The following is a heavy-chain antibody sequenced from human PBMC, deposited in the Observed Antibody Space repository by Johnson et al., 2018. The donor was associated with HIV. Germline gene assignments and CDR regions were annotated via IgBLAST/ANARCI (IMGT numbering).Heavy chain of an antibody. CDR3: ARTEYFGWDRSHAFDI. V-gene: IGHV3-20*04. CDR1: RFTLDDYG. D-gene: IGHD3-9*01. Sequence: GQLVEPLGGVVRPGGSLRLSCAASRFTLDDYGISWVRQAPGKGLEWVSGINWNGGSTGYADSVKGRFTISRDNAKNSLYLQMNSLRAEDTALYYCARTEYFGWDRSHAFDIWGQGTMVTVSS. CDR2: INWNGGST. J-gene: IGHJ3*02.